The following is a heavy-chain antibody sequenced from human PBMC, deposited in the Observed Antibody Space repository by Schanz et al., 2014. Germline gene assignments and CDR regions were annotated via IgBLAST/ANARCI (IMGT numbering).Heavy chain of an antibody. V-gene: IGHV4-30-2*01. J-gene: IGHJ4*02. CDR1: GGSISSGGSS. Sequence: QLQLQESGSGLVKPSQTLSLTCGVSGGSISSGGSSWNWIRLPPGKGLEWIGYIYHSGSAYYNPSLKSRVAMSLDTSKNQFARKLTSVTAVDTAVYYCAGMATVTYFDFWGQGALVTVSS. D-gene: IGHD4-17*01. CDR3: AGMATVTYFDF. CDR2: IYHSGSA.